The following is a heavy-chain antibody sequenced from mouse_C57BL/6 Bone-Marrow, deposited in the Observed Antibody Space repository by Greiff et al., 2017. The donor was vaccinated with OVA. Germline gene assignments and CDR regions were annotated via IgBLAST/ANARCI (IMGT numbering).Heavy chain of an antibody. Sequence: EVQLQQSGPGLVKPSQSLSLTCSVTGYSITSGYYWNWLRQFPGNKLEWMGYISYDGSNNYNPSLKNRISITRDTSKNQFFLKLNSVTTEDTATYYCARERGVGLRTWFAYWGQGTLVTVSA. V-gene: IGHV3-6*01. CDR3: ARERGVGLRTWFAY. CDR2: ISYDGSN. D-gene: IGHD2-4*01. CDR1: GYSITSGYY. J-gene: IGHJ3*01.